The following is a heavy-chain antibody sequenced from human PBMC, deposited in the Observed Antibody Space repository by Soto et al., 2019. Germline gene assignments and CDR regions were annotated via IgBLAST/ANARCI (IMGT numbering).Heavy chain of an antibody. D-gene: IGHD6-6*01. V-gene: IGHV4-30-4*01. CDR2: IYYSGST. J-gene: IGHJ6*02. CDR1: GGSISSGDYY. CDR3: ARDKQQLVLNYYYGMDV. Sequence: SETLSLTCTVSGGSISSGDYYWSWIRQPPGKGLEWIGYIYYSGSTYYNPSLKSRVTISVDTSKNQFSLKLSSVTAADTAVYYCARDKQQLVLNYYYGMDVWGQGTTVTVSS.